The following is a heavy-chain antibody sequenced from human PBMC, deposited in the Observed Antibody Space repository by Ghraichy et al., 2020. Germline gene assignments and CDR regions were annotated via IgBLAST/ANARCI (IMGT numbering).Heavy chain of an antibody. CDR2: IYYSGST. CDR3: ARALTGTRLSGFDY. V-gene: IGHV4-59*01. Sequence: SETLSLTCTVSGGSISSYYWSWIRQPPGKGLEWIGYIYYSGSTNYNPSLKSRVTISVDTSKNQFSLKLSSVTAADTAVYYCARALTGTRLSGFDYWGQGTLVTVSS. D-gene: IGHD1-20*01. J-gene: IGHJ4*02. CDR1: GGSISSYY.